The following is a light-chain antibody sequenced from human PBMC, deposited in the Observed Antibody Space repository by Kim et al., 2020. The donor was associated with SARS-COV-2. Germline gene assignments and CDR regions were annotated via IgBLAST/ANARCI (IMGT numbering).Light chain of an antibody. V-gene: IGLV3-1*01. CDR3: QAWHSTVI. Sequence: SYELTQPPSVSVSPGQTATITCSGDKLGEKFACWYQQKAGQSPVLVIYHDNKRPSGIPERFAGSNSGNTATLTISGTQAMDEADYYCQAWHSTVIFGGGTQLTVL. J-gene: IGLJ2*01. CDR2: HDN. CDR1: KLGEKF.